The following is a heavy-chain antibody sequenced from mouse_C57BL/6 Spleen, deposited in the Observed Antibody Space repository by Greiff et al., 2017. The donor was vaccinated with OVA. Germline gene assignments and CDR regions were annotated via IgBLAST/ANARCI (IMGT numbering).Heavy chain of an antibody. J-gene: IGHJ2*01. Sequence: EVQLQQSGPELVKPGASVKISCKASGYTFTDYYMNWVKQSHGKSLEWIGDINPNTGGTSYNQKFKGKATLTVDKSSSTAYMELRSLTSEDSAVYYCARQLRLYYFDYWGQGTTLTVSS. CDR3: ARQLRLYYFDY. D-gene: IGHD3-2*02. CDR2: INPNTGGT. V-gene: IGHV1-26*01. CDR1: GYTFTDYY.